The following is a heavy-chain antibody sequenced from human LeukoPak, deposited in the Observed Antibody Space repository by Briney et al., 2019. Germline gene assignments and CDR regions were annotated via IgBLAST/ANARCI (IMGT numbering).Heavy chain of an antibody. CDR3: AKAVYDSSGSFDF. Sequence: PGGSLRLSCAASGFTFSSYAMTWVRRAPGKGLGWVSGISGSGGSPYYADSVKGRFTIPRDTSKNTLYLQMNSLRAEDTAVYYCAKAVYDSSGSFDFWGQGTLVTVSS. CDR1: GFTFSSYA. J-gene: IGHJ4*02. D-gene: IGHD3-22*01. V-gene: IGHV3-23*01. CDR2: ISGSGGSP.